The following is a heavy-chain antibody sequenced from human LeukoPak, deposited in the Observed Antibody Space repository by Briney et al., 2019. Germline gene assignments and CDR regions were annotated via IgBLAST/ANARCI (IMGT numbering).Heavy chain of an antibody. D-gene: IGHD6-13*01. Sequence: SETLSLTCTVSGGSISSYYWSWIRQPPGKGLEWIGYIHYSGSTNYNPSLKSRVTISVDTSKNQFSLKLRSVTAADTAVYYCARAAADSPLLVFDSWGQGTLVTVSS. CDR3: ARAAADSPLLVFDS. CDR1: GGSISSYY. J-gene: IGHJ4*01. V-gene: IGHV4-59*01. CDR2: IHYSGST.